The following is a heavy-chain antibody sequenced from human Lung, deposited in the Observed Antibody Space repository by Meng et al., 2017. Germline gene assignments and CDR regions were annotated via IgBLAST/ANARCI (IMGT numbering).Heavy chain of an antibody. CDR1: GYSFTNYG. J-gene: IGHJ4*02. CDR2: TSTYNSNR. Sequence: QVHLVQSGPEVRKPGASVQVSCQASGYSFTNYGINWVRQAPGKGLEWMGWTSTYNSNRNYAQSLQGRVTMTTDTSTTTAYMELRSLTFDDTAVYYCARGRHCSSTTCYLSDSWGQGTLVTVSS. D-gene: IGHD2-2*01. CDR3: ARGRHCSSTTCYLSDS. V-gene: IGHV1-18*01.